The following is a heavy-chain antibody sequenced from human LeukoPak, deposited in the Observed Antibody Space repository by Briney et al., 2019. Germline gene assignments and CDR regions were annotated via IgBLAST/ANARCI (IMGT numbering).Heavy chain of an antibody. V-gene: IGHV4-39*07. CDR1: GGSISSSSYY. J-gene: IGHJ4*02. Sequence: SETLSLTCTVSGGSISSSSYYWGWIRQPPGKGLEWIGSIYYSGSTYYNPSLKSRVTISVDTSKNQFSLKLSSVTAADTAVYYCARGYPTYGSGSYYDYWGQGTLVTVSS. D-gene: IGHD3-10*01. CDR2: IYYSGST. CDR3: ARGYPTYGSGSYYDY.